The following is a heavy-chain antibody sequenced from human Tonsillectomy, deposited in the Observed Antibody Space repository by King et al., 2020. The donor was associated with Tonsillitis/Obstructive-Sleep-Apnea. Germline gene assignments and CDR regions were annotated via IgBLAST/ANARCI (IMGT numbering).Heavy chain of an antibody. CDR1: GFTFSNYD. V-gene: IGHV3-30*03. J-gene: IGHJ4*02. CDR2: ISYDGSNK. CDR3: ARDFDTIAVAGPDY. D-gene: IGHD6-19*01. Sequence: VQLVESGGGVVQPGRSLRLSCAASGFTFSNYDMHWVRQAPGKGLEWVAVISYDGSNKYYADSVKGRFTISRDTSKNTLYLQMNSLRAEDTAVYYCARDFDTIAVAGPDYWGQGTLVTVSP.